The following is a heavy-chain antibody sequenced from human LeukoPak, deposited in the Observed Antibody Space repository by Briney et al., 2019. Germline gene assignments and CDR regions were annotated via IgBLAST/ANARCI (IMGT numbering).Heavy chain of an antibody. CDR1: GFTFSSYE. J-gene: IGHJ6*04. CDR2: ISSSGTI. D-gene: IGHD3-10*02. CDR3: AELGITMIGGV. Sequence: GGSLRLSCAASGFTFSSYEMNWVRQAPGKGLEWVPYISSSGTIYYADSVKGRFTISRDNAKNSLYLQMNSLRAEDTAVYYCAELGITMIGGVWGKGTTVTISS. V-gene: IGHV3-48*03.